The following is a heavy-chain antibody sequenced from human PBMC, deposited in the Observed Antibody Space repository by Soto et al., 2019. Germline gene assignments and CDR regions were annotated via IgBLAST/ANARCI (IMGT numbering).Heavy chain of an antibody. CDR2: INHSGST. CDR3: ASAEAFPY. Sequence: SETLSLTCAVYGGSFSGYYWSWIRQPPGKGLEWIGEINHSGSTNYNPSLKSRVTISVDTSKNQFSLKLSSVTAADTAVYYCASAEAFPYWGQGTLVTVSS. CDR1: GGSFSGYY. J-gene: IGHJ4*02. V-gene: IGHV4-34*01.